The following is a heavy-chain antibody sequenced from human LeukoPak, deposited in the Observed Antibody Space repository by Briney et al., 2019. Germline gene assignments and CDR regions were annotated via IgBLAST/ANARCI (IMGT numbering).Heavy chain of an antibody. CDR2: IYPGDSDT. CDR3: ARGYCSSTSCSKLYYYYYYGMDV. D-gene: IGHD2-2*01. CDR1: GYRFTSYW. V-gene: IGHV5-51*01. Sequence: GESLKISCKGSGYRFTSYWIGWVRQMPGKGLEWMGIIYPGDSDTRYSPSFQGQVTISADKSISTAYLQWSSLKASDTAMYYCARGYCSSTSCSKLYYYYYYGMDVWGQGTTVTVSS. J-gene: IGHJ6*02.